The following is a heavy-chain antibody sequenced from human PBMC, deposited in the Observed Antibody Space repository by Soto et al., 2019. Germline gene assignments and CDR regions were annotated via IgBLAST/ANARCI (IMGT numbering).Heavy chain of an antibody. CDR3: ARDELDIAVAPHYYGMDV. V-gene: IGHV1-2*04. Sequence: ASVKVSCKASGYTFTGYYMHWVRQAPGQGLEWMGWINPNSGGTNYAQKFQGWVTMTRDTSISTAYMELSRLRSDDTAVYYCARDELDIAVAPHYYGMDVWGQGTTVTVSS. CDR1: GYTFTGYY. D-gene: IGHD6-19*01. CDR2: INPNSGGT. J-gene: IGHJ6*02.